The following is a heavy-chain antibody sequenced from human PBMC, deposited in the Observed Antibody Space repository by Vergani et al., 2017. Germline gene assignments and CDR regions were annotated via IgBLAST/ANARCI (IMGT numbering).Heavy chain of an antibody. CDR3: AKEGGGYCSGGTCYPEY. CDR1: GFTFNSYG. V-gene: IGHV3-30*02. CDR2: IRSDESRR. J-gene: IGHJ4*02. D-gene: IGHD2-15*01. Sequence: QVQLVESGGGVVQPGGSLRLSCAASGFTFNSYGMHWVRQAPGKGLEWVESIRSDESRRYYGDSMEGPFTISRDNSKTTLYLQMKSLRPEDTAVYYCAKEGGGYCSGGTCYPEYWGQGTLVIVSS.